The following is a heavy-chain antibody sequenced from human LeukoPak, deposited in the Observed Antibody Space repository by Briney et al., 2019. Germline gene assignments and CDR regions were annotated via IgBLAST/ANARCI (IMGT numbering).Heavy chain of an antibody. Sequence: SETLSLTCTVSGGSISSGYYWGWIRQPPGKGLEWIGSIYHSGSTYYNPSLKSRVTISVDTSKNQFSLKLSSVTAADTAVYYCARHHTIFGVVIISDRGYFDYWGQGTLVTVSS. CDR3: ARHHTIFGVVIISDRGYFDY. D-gene: IGHD3-3*01. V-gene: IGHV4-38-2*02. CDR2: IYHSGST. J-gene: IGHJ4*02. CDR1: GGSISSGYY.